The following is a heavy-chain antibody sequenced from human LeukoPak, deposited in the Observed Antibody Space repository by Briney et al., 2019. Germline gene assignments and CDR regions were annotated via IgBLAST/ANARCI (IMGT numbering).Heavy chain of an antibody. CDR3: ARDLFVEKVSLLRPRPNYGMDV. D-gene: IGHD2-15*01. CDR2: ILSDGSKE. Sequence: GRSLRLSCAASGFTFSSYGMHWVRQAPGKGLEWVAVILSDGSKEFYTDSVKGRFTISRDNSKNTLYLQMNSLRAEDTAVYYCARDLFVEKVSLLRPRPNYGMDVWGQGTTVTVSS. J-gene: IGHJ6*02. V-gene: IGHV3-30*03. CDR1: GFTFSSYG.